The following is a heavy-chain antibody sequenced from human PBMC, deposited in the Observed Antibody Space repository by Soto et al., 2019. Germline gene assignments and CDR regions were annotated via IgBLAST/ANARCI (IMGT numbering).Heavy chain of an antibody. CDR3: ARQTQLLLLRRERWFDP. CDR1: GYSFTSYW. J-gene: IGHJ5*02. CDR2: IYPGDSDT. V-gene: IGHV5-51*01. Sequence: GESLKISCKGSGYSFTSYWIGWVRQMPGKGLEWMGIIYPGDSDTRYSPSFQGQVTISADKSISTAYLQWSSLKASDTAMYYCARQTQLLLLRRERWFDPWGQGTLVTVSS. D-gene: IGHD2-2*01.